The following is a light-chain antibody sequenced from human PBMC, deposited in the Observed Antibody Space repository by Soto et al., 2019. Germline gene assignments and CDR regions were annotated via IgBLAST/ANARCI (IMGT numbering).Light chain of an antibody. J-gene: IGLJ1*01. CDR2: EGS. CDR1: SSDVGSYNL. V-gene: IGLV2-23*01. Sequence: QSALTQPASVSGSPGQSITISCTGTSSDVGSYNLVSWYQQHPGKAPKLMIYEGSKRPSGVSNRFSGSKSGNTASLTISGLHAEDEAHYYSGAYAGSSTPYVFGTGTKVTVL. CDR3: GAYAGSSTPYV.